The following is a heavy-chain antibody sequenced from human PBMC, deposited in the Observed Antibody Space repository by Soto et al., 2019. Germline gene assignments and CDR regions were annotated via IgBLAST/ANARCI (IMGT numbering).Heavy chain of an antibody. CDR2: IYYSGST. V-gene: IGHV4-59*01. Sequence: PSETLSLTCTVSGGSISSYYWSLIRQPPGKGLEWIGYIYYSGSTNYNPSLKIRVTISVDTAKNQFSLKLSSVTAADTAVYYCASEGAHQTGTSAFDIWGQGTMVTVSS. CDR3: ASEGAHQTGTSAFDI. J-gene: IGHJ3*02. CDR1: GGSISSYY. D-gene: IGHD1-7*01.